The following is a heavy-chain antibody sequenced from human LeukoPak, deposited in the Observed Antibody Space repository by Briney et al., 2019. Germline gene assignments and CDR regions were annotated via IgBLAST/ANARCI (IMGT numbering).Heavy chain of an antibody. CDR1: GFTFSSYA. Sequence: GGSLRLSCAASGFTFSSYAMSWVRQAPGKGLEWVSTISGSGGSTYYAGSVKGRFTISRDNSKNTLYLQMNSLRAEDTAVYYCAKGTSMIVVVTDSFDYWGQGTLVTVSS. V-gene: IGHV3-23*01. CDR3: AKGTSMIVVVTDSFDY. CDR2: ISGSGGST. J-gene: IGHJ4*02. D-gene: IGHD3-22*01.